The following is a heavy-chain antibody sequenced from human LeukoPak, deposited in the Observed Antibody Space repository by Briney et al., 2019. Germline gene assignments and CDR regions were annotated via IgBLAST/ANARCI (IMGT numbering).Heavy chain of an antibody. D-gene: IGHD2-15*01. J-gene: IGHJ4*02. Sequence: GGSLRLSCAASGFTVTNAWMSWVRQAPGKGLEWVGRVKSKNEGGTTDYAAPVKGRFIILRDESKNTLYLQMNSLKTEDTAVYYCANIDCSGGSCYFDYWGQGTLVTVSS. CDR1: GFTVTNAW. CDR2: VKSKNEGGTT. V-gene: IGHV3-15*01. CDR3: ANIDCSGGSCYFDY.